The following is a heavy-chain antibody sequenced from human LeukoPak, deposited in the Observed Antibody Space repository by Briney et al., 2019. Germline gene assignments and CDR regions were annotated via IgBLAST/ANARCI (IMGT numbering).Heavy chain of an antibody. CDR3: ARHAGVTAAGDYFDY. V-gene: IGHV4-59*08. CDR1: GRSISSYY. Sequence: SETLSLTCTVSGRSISSYYMGWVRQPPGKGLEWVGYIYYSGSTNYNPSLRSRVTISVDTSKNQFSLKLTFVTAADTAVYYCARHAGVTAAGDYFDYWGQGTLVTVSS. D-gene: IGHD6-13*01. CDR2: IYYSGST. J-gene: IGHJ4*02.